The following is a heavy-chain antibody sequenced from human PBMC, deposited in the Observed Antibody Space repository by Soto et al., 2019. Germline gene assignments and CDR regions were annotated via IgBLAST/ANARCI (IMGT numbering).Heavy chain of an antibody. CDR2: IIPIFGTA. J-gene: IGHJ4*02. D-gene: IGHD4-17*01. CDR3: ARGLAVTKRGSYFDY. V-gene: IGHV1-69*13. CDR1: GGTFSSYA. Sequence: ASVKVSCKASGGTFSSYAISWVRQAPGQGLEWMGGIIPIFGTANYAQKFQGRVTITAGESTSTAYTELSSLRSEDTAVYYCARGLAVTKRGSYFDYWGQGTLVTVSS.